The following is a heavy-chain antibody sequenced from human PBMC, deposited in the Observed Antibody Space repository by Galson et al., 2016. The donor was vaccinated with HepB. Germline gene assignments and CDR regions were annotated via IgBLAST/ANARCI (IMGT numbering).Heavy chain of an antibody. D-gene: IGHD3-16*01. CDR2: IKSKTDGGTT. CDR3: ARAWGNYGMDV. V-gene: IGHV3-15*01. J-gene: IGHJ6*02. CDR1: GFTFSNAW. Sequence: SLRLSCAASGFTFSNAWMSWVRQAPGKGLEWVGRIKSKTDGGTTDYAAPVKGRFTISRDDSENTLYLQMNSLRAEDTAVYYCARAWGNYGMDVWGQGTTVTVSS.